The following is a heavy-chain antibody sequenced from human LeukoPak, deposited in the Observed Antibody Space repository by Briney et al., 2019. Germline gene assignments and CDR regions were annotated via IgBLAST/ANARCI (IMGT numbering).Heavy chain of an antibody. Sequence: ASVKVSCKASGYTFTSYYMHWVRQAPGQGLEWMGIINPSGGSTSYAQKFQGRVTMTRDTSTSTVYMELSSLRSEDTAVYYCARPTRSLGYCSCGCCYYYYYGMDVWGQGTTVTVSS. CDR1: GYTFTSYY. CDR3: ARPTRSLGYCSCGCCYYYYYGMDV. D-gene: IGHD2-15*01. CDR2: INPSGGST. V-gene: IGHV1-46*01. J-gene: IGHJ6*02.